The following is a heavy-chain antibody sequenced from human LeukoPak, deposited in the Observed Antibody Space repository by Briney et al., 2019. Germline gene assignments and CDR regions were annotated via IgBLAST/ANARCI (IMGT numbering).Heavy chain of an antibody. Sequence: GGSLRLSCVASGFTFSKFTMSWVRQAPGKGLEWVSAISGSGGSTYYADSVKGRFTISRDNSKNTLYLQMNSLRAEDTAVYYCAKGSSSSWRGNWFDPWGQGTLVTVSS. CDR3: AKGSSSSWRGNWFDP. D-gene: IGHD6-13*01. CDR1: GFTFSKFT. CDR2: ISGSGGST. J-gene: IGHJ5*02. V-gene: IGHV3-23*01.